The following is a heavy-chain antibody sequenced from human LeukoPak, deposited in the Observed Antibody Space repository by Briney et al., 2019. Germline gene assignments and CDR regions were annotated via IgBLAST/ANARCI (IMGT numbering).Heavy chain of an antibody. D-gene: IGHD5-12*01. Sequence: GGSLRLSCAASGLTFSNYAMSWVRQAPGKGLEWVSAISGSGGCTYYADSVKGRFTISRDNSKNTLDLQMNSLRAEDTAVYYCAKDTSVAGNWFDPWGQGTLVTVSS. V-gene: IGHV3-23*01. J-gene: IGHJ5*02. CDR2: ISGSGGCT. CDR1: GLTFSNYA. CDR3: AKDTSVAGNWFDP.